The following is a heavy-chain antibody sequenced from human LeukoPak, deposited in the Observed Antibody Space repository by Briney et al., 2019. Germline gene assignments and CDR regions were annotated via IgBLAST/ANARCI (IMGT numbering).Heavy chain of an antibody. CDR2: IYHSGST. V-gene: IGHV4-30-2*01. J-gene: IGHJ4*02. CDR1: GGSISSGGYS. D-gene: IGHD6-13*01. Sequence: SETLSLTCAVSGGSISSGGYSWSWIRQPPGKGLEWIGYIYHSGSTYYNPSLKSRVTIPVDRSKNQFSLKLSSVTAADTAVYYCASASSLALIDYWGQGTLVTVSS. CDR3: ASASSLALIDY.